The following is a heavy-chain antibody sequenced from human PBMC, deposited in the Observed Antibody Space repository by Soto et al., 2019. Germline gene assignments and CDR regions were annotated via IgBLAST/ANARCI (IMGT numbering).Heavy chain of an antibody. D-gene: IGHD2-15*01. J-gene: IGHJ5*02. CDR3: ARGLSRRILNYLDP. V-gene: IGHV3-11*06. CDR1: GFAFSDYY. CDR2: ISFGSSFT. Sequence: PGGSLRLSCAASGFAFSDYYMTWLRQAPGKGPECISYISFGSSFTNYADSVEGRFTISRDNAKNTLYLQMNSLRVEDTAVYYCARGLSRRILNYLDPLGQGVLVTVSS.